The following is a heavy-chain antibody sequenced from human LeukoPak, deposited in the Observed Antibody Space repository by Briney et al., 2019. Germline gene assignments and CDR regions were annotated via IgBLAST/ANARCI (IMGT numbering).Heavy chain of an antibody. CDR3: ASGVPAAPYYFDY. CDR1: GGSFSGYY. CDR2: INHSGST. J-gene: IGHJ4*02. D-gene: IGHD2-2*01. Sequence: SETLSLTCAVYGGSFSGYYWSWIRQPPGKGLEWIGEINHSGSTNYNPSLKSRVTISVDTSKNQFSLKLSSVTAADTAVYYCASGVPAAPYYFDYWGQGTLVTVSS. V-gene: IGHV4-34*01.